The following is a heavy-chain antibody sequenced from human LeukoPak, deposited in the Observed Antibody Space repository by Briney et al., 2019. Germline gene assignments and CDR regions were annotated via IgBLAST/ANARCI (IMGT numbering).Heavy chain of an antibody. V-gene: IGHV1-2*02. CDR3: ARGPLGWELMYYFDY. D-gene: IGHD1-26*01. J-gene: IGHJ4*02. CDR2: INPNSGGT. CDR1: GYTFTGYY. Sequence: GASVKVSCKASGYTFTGYYMHWVRQAPGQGLEWMGWINPNSGGTNYAQKFQGRVTMTRDTSISTAYMELSRLRSDDTAVYYCARGPLGWELMYYFDYWGQGTLVTVSS.